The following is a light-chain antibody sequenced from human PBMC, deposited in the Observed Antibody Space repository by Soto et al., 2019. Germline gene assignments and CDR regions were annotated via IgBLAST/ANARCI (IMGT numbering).Light chain of an antibody. CDR1: QSVRSDY. CDR2: GVS. J-gene: IGKJ4*01. CDR3: QQYGNSPLT. V-gene: IGKV3-20*01. Sequence: EIVLTQSPDTLSLSPGQRATLSCRASQSVRSDYFAWYQQKPGQAPRVIIFGVSTRATGVPDRFSGSGSGTDFTLTISRLEPEDFALYYCQQYGNSPLTFGGETKVEIK.